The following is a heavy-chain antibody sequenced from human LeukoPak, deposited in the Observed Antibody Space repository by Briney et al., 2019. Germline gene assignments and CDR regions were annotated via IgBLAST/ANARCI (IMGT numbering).Heavy chain of an antibody. CDR1: GFTVSSNY. CDR2: IYSGGST. Sequence: GGSLRLSCAASGFTVSSNYMSWVRQAPGKGLEWVSVIYSGGSTYYADSVKGRFTISRDNSKNTLYLQMNSLRAEDTAVYYCARERGHSSGFAFDYWGQGTLVTVSS. CDR3: ARERGHSSGFAFDY. J-gene: IGHJ4*02. V-gene: IGHV3-66*01. D-gene: IGHD3-22*01.